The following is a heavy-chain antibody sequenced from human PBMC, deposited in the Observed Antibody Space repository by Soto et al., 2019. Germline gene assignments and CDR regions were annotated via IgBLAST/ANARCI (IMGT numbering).Heavy chain of an antibody. Sequence: GGSRGLSCVGSGFSVSSEGMRWVRQVPGRGLVWVSRIKNDGSVTTYADSVKGRFTISRDDAKNTLYLEMNSLRAEDTAVYYCARDGVGATVFFGFFDYWGQGALVTVSS. CDR1: GFSVSSEG. CDR3: ARDGVGATVFFGFFDY. CDR2: IKNDGSVT. J-gene: IGHJ4*02. D-gene: IGHD1-26*01. V-gene: IGHV3-74*03.